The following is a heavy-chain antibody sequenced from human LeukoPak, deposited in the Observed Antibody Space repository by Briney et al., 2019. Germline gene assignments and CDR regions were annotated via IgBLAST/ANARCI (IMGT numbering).Heavy chain of an antibody. CDR1: GFTFSSYS. CDR2: ISSSSSYI. CDR3: AKLLRDVTIYDF. J-gene: IGHJ4*01. V-gene: IGHV3-21*06. D-gene: IGHD4-23*01. Sequence: PGGSLRLSCAASGFTFSSYSMNWVRQAPGKGLEWVSSISSSSSYIYYADSVRGRFTVSRDNAQNSLFLQLNSLRAEDTGFYYCAKLLRDVTIYDFWGQGALVTVSS.